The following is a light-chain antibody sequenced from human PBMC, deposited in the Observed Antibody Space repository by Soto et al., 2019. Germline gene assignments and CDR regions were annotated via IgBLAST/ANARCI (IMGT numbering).Light chain of an antibody. J-gene: IGLJ1*01. V-gene: IGLV1-40*01. CDR3: QSYDSSLSGYV. CDR1: SSNIGAGYD. Sequence: QSALTQPPSVSGAPGQRVTISCTGSSSNIGAGYDVHWYQQLPGTAPKLLIYGNSNRPSGVPDRFSGSRSGTSGSLAITGLQAEDEADYYCQSYDSSLSGYVFGTGTKSPS. CDR2: GNS.